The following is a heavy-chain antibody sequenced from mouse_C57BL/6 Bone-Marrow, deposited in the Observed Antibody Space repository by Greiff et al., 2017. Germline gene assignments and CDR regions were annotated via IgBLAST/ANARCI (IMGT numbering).Heavy chain of an antibody. CDR1: GFTFSSYA. D-gene: IGHD2-12*01. CDR2: ISSGGDYI. Sequence: EVQGVESGEGLVKPGGSLKLSCAASGFTFSSYAMSWVRQTPEKRLEWVAYISSGGDYIYYADTVKGRFTISRDNAKNTLYLQMSSLKSEDTAMYYCTRADYSQQGFAYWGQGTLVTVSA. J-gene: IGHJ3*01. CDR3: TRADYSQQGFAY. V-gene: IGHV5-9-1*02.